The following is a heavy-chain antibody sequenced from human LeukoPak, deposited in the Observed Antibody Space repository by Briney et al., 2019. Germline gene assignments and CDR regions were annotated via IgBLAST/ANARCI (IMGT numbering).Heavy chain of an antibody. CDR1: GYSISSGYY. D-gene: IGHD3-3*01. J-gene: IGHJ4*02. Sequence: SETLSLTCAVSGYSISSGYYWGWIRQPPGKGLEWIGSIYHSGSTYYNPSLKSRVTISVDTSKNQFSLKLSSVTAADTAVYYCARAVTIFGVGGWGPGTLVTVSS. V-gene: IGHV4-38-2*01. CDR3: ARAVTIFGVGG. CDR2: IYHSGST.